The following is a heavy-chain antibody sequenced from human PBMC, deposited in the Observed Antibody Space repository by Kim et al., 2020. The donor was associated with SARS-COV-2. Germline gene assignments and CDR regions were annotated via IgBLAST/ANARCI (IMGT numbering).Heavy chain of an antibody. J-gene: IGHJ2*01. D-gene: IGHD3-9*01. CDR1: GFTFSSYA. V-gene: IGHV3-23*03. CDR3: AKGDYDILTGNPRAFWYFDL. CDR2: IYSGGSST. Sequence: GGSLRLSCAASGFTFSSYAMSWVRQAPGKGLEWVSVIYSGGSSTYYADSVKGRFTISRDNSKNTLYLQMNSLRAEDTAVYYCAKGDYDILTGNPRAFWYFDLWGRGTLVTVSS.